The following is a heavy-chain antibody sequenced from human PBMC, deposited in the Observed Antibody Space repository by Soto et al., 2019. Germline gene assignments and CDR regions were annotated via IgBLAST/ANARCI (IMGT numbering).Heavy chain of an antibody. J-gene: IGHJ4*02. CDR2: INHSGST. Sequence: SETLSLTCAVYGGSFSGYYWSWIRQPPGKGLEWIGEINHSGSTNYNPSLKSRVTISVDTSKNQFSLKLSSVTAADTAVYYCAREAAAAPSYFDYWGQGTLVTVSS. CDR3: AREAAAAPSYFDY. CDR1: GGSFSGYY. D-gene: IGHD6-13*01. V-gene: IGHV4-34*01.